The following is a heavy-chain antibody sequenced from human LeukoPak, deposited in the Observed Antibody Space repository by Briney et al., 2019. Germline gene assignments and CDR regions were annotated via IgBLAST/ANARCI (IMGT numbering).Heavy chain of an antibody. CDR3: AKATVGGYED. J-gene: IGHJ4*02. Sequence: PGGSLRLSCAASGITVSSNYMSWVRQAPGKGLEWVSVVASDGSTKYADSVKGRFAISRDNSMNTLYLQMNSLRAEDTGVYYCAKATVGGYEDWGQGTLVTVSS. CDR1: GITVSSNY. V-gene: IGHV3-53*01. CDR2: VASDGST. D-gene: IGHD5-12*01.